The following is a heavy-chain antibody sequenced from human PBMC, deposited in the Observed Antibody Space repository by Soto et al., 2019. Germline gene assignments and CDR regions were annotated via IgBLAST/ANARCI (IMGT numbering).Heavy chain of an antibody. V-gene: IGHV3-66*01. Sequence: VQLVESGGGLVQPGGSLRLSCAASGFTVSTYYMTWVRQAPGMGLEWVSVIYTGGTTYYADYVKGRFTISRDNSKNTLYLQMHSLRAEDTAVYYCARVESGYDYYYYYYMDLWGKGTTVTVSS. J-gene: IGHJ6*03. CDR1: GFTVSTYY. CDR2: IYTGGTT. CDR3: ARVESGYDYYYYYYMDL. D-gene: IGHD5-12*01.